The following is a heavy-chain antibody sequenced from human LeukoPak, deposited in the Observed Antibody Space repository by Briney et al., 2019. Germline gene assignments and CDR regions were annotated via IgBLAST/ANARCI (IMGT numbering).Heavy chain of an antibody. J-gene: IGHJ4*02. V-gene: IGHV1-46*01. CDR1: GYTFTSYY. Sequence: GASVKVSCKASGYTFTSYYMHWVRQAPGQGLEWMGIINPSGGSTSYAQRFQGRVTMTRDMSTSTVYMELSSLRSEDTAVYYCARGQYYDFWSGSNAPIDYWGQGTLVTVSS. D-gene: IGHD3-3*01. CDR3: ARGQYYDFWSGSNAPIDY. CDR2: INPSGGST.